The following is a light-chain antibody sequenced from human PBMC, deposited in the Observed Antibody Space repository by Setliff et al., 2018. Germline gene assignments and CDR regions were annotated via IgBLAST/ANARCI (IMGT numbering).Light chain of an antibody. V-gene: IGLV2-14*01. J-gene: IGLJ1*01. CDR2: EVS. CDR1: SSDVGGYNS. CDR3: SSYTSSTTRV. Sequence: LAQPASVSGSPGQSITISCTGTSSDVGGYNSVSWYQQHPGKAPKLMIYEVSNRPSGVSNRFSGSKSGNTASLTISGLQAEDEADYYCSSYTSSTTRVFGTGTRSPS.